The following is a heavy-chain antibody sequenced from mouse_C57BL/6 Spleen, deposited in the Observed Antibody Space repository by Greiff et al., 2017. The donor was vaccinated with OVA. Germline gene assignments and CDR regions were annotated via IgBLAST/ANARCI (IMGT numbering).Heavy chain of an antibody. CDR2: IYPGDGDT. CDR3: ARRGAYYSNYDWYFDV. CDR1: GYAFSSYW. Sequence: VQLQQSGAELVKPGASVKISCKASGYAFSSYWMNWVKQRPGKGLEWIGQIYPGDGDTNYNGKFKGKATLTADKSSSTAYMQLSSLTSEDSAVYFCARRGAYYSNYDWYFDVWGTGTTVTVSS. J-gene: IGHJ1*03. D-gene: IGHD2-5*01. V-gene: IGHV1-80*01.